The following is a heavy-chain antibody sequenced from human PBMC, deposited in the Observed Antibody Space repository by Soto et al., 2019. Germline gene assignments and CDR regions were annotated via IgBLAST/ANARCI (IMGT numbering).Heavy chain of an antibody. CDR2: INAGNGNT. CDR1: GYTFTSYA. V-gene: IGHV1-3*01. Sequence: ASVKVSCKASGYTFTSYAMHWVRQAPGQRLEWMGWINAGNGNTKYSQKFQGRVTITRDTSASTAYMELSSLRSEDTAVYYCARDTVRSGGSCYYYWGQGTLVTVSS. J-gene: IGHJ4*02. D-gene: IGHD2-15*01. CDR3: ARDTVRSGGSCYYY.